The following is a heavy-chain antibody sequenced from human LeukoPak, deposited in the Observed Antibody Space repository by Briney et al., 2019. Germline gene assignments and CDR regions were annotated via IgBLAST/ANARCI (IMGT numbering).Heavy chain of an antibody. V-gene: IGHV4-59*01. D-gene: IGHD4-17*01. CDR2: IYYSGST. CDR3: ARDGYLSYDYGDPRGFDY. Sequence: SETLSLTCTVSGGSISSYYWSWIRQPPGKGLEWIGYIYYSGSTNYNPSLKSRVTISVDTSKNQFSLKLSSVTAADTAVYYCARDGYLSYDYGDPRGFDYWGQGTLVTVSS. CDR1: GGSISSYY. J-gene: IGHJ4*02.